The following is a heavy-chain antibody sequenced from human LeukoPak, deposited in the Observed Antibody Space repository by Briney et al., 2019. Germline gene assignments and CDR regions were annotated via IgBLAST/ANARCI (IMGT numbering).Heavy chain of an antibody. Sequence: SETLSLTCTVSGYSISSGYYWSWIRQPPGKGLEWIGEINHSGSTNYNPSLKSRVTISVDTSKNQFSLKLSSVTAADTAVYYCARDRLYYCVSGTAGGGMDVWGQGTTVTVSS. J-gene: IGHJ6*02. V-gene: IGHV4-38-2*02. D-gene: IGHD3-10*01. CDR2: INHSGST. CDR3: ARDRLYYCVSGTAGGGMDV. CDR1: GYSISSGYY.